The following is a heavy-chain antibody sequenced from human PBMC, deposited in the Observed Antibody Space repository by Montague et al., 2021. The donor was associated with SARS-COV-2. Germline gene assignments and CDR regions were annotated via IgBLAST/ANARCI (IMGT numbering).Heavy chain of an antibody. D-gene: IGHD2-21*02. CDR2: IGASGNDT. CDR1: GFRFSGYA. V-gene: IGHV3-23*01. Sequence: SLRLSCAASGFRFSGYAMSWVRQAPGKGLEWVSAIGASGNDTYYADSVRGRFTSSRDNSKNMLYQQLNSLRVEGTAVYYCAKRVVVTSYRYFDYWGQGTLVTVSS. J-gene: IGHJ4*02. CDR3: AKRVVVTSYRYFDY.